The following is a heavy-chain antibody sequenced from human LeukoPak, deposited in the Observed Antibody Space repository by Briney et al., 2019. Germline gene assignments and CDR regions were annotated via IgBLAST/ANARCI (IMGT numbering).Heavy chain of an antibody. CDR1: GFTFSRHG. CDR3: ARDPHGYNSYFDY. J-gene: IGHJ4*02. V-gene: IGHV3-30*03. D-gene: IGHD5-24*01. Sequence: GGSLRLSCAPSGFTFSRHGMHWVRQAPGKGLEWVAIISNDGSRKYYAHSVEGRFTISRDISRNTVHLQMNSLRAGDTAVYYCARDPHGYNSYFDYWGQGTLVTVSS. CDR2: ISNDGSRK.